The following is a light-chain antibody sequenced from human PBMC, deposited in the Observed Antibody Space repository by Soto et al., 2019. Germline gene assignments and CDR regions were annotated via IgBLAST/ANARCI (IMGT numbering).Light chain of an antibody. V-gene: IGLV2-14*03. CDR1: SSDVGGYDY. CDR3: SSYTSTSTPV. J-gene: IGLJ2*01. CDR2: DVS. Sequence: QSALTQPASVSGSPGQSITISCTGTSSDVGGYDYVSWYQQHPGKAPKLIIFDVSNRPSGVSNRFSGSKSANTASLTISGLQAEDEAHYYCSSYTSTSTPVFGGGTKLNVL.